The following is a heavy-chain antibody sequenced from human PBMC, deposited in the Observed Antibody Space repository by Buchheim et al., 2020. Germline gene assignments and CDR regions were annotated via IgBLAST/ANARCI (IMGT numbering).Heavy chain of an antibody. D-gene: IGHD3-10*01. J-gene: IGHJ4*02. CDR2: INKDGSEK. V-gene: IGHV3-7*01. CDR3: VRAGTQALDY. CDR1: GFTFRNYW. Sequence: VQLVESGGGLVQPGGSLRLSCTASGFTFRNYWMTWVRQAPGKGLEWVANINKDGSEKYFLDSVKGRFTISRDNSKNTLFLQMNSLRAEDTAVYYCVRAGTQALDYWGQGTL.